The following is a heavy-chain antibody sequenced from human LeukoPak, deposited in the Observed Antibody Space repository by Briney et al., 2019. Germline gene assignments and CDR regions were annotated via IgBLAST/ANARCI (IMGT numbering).Heavy chain of an antibody. Sequence: TLSLTCAVSGGSISSGGYSWSWIRQPPGKALEWLALIYWDDDKRYSPSLKSRLTITKDTSKNQVALTMTNMDPVDTATYYCAHRGYAKNWFDPWGQGTLVTVSS. CDR2: IYWDDDK. CDR1: GGSISSGGYS. V-gene: IGHV2-5*08. D-gene: IGHD2-2*01. CDR3: AHRGYAKNWFDP. J-gene: IGHJ5*02.